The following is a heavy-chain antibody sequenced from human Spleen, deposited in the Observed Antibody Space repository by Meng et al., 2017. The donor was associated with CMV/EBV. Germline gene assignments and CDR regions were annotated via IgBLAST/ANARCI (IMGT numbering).Heavy chain of an antibody. D-gene: IGHD1-26*01. CDR1: GASLGSRICF. CDR2: IYYTGTT. V-gene: IGHV4-39*01. CDR3: ARHWPRSYVTWFDP. J-gene: IGHJ5*02. Sequence: SGASLGSRICFWSLVRHSPGKGLWLVASIYYTGTTYYNPSLEGRVTISMDTSKDHFSLTLKSVTAADTAVYYCARHWPRSYVTWFDPWGQGTLVTVSS.